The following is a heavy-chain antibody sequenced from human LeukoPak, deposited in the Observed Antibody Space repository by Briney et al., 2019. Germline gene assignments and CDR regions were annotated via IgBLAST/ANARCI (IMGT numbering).Heavy chain of an antibody. D-gene: IGHD2-15*01. CDR1: GGSINNNNW. CDR2: IYHSGST. V-gene: IGHV4-4*02. J-gene: IGHJ4*02. Sequence: SGTLSLTCAVSGGSINNNNWWSWLRQPPGKGLEWIGEIYHSGSTNYNPSLKSRVTISVDKSKNQFSLKLSSVTAADTAVYYCARYYCSGGGCYSLADYWGQGTLVTVSS. CDR3: ARYYCSGGGCYSLADY.